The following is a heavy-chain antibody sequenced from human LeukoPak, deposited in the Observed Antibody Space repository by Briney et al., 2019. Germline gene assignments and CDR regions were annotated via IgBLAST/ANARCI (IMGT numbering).Heavy chain of an antibody. CDR1: GFTFSSYA. CDR2: ISYDGSNK. CDR3: AREGLGWDIVVVEAFDI. D-gene: IGHD2-2*01. Sequence: GGSLRLSCAASGFTFSSYAMHWVRQAPGKGLEWVAVISYDGSNKYYADSVKGRFTISRDNSKNTLYLQMNSLRAEDTAVYYCAREGLGWDIVVVEAFDIWGQGTMVTVSS. J-gene: IGHJ3*02. V-gene: IGHV3-30-3*01.